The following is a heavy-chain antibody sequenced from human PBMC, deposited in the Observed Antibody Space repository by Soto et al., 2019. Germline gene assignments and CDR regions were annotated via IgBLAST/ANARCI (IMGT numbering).Heavy chain of an antibody. CDR1: GYTFTDFG. CDR2: ISAYNGNT. V-gene: IGHV1-18*01. CDR3: ARDSGNLGNWAYFLDY. J-gene: IGHJ4*02. Sequence: QGQLVQSGAEVKKPGASVKVSCKASGYTFTDFGISWVRQAPGQGLEWMGWISAYNGNTNYAHKVQDRVPMTTDTSTSTAYMEMRNLTPDDTAVYYCARDSGNLGNWAYFLDYWGQGTLVTVSS. D-gene: IGHD7-27*01.